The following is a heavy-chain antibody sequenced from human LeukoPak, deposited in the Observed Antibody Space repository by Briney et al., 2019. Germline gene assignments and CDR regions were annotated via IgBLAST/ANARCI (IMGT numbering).Heavy chain of an antibody. J-gene: IGHJ6*02. CDR1: GFTFSSYA. D-gene: IGHD3-10*01. Sequence: PGGSLRLSCAASGFTFSSYAMSWVRQAPGKGLEWVSAISGSGGSTYYADSVKGRFTISRDNSKNTLYLQMNSLRAEDTAVYYCARDRITMVRGVTNYYYYGMDVWGQGTTVTVSS. V-gene: IGHV3-23*01. CDR2: ISGSGGST. CDR3: ARDRITMVRGVTNYYYYGMDV.